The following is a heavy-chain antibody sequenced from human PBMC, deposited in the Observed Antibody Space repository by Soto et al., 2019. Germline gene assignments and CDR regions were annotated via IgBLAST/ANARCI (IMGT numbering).Heavy chain of an antibody. Sequence: GGSLRLSCAASGFTISSHDMSWVRQAPGKGLEWVSAIRGSGGGTYYADSVKGRFTISRDNSKNTLYLQMNSLRAEDTAVYYCAKAWVVPAAIPEYFQHWGQGNLVTVSS. CDR2: IRGSGGGT. D-gene: IGHD2-2*02. CDR3: AKAWVVPAAIPEYFQH. V-gene: IGHV3-23*01. CDR1: GFTISSHD. J-gene: IGHJ1*01.